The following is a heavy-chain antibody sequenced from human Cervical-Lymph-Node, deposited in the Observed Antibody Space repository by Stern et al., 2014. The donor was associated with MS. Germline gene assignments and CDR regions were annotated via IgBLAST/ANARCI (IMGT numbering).Heavy chain of an antibody. CDR3: ARGNWNDGNDY. J-gene: IGHJ4*02. CDR2: ISWDGGST. V-gene: IGHV3-43D*03. Sequence: EVQLVESGGVVVQPGGSLRLSCAASGFTFDDYAMHWVRQAPGKGLEWVSLISWDGGSTYYADSVKGRFTISRDNSKNSLYLQMNSLRAEDTALYYCARGNWNDGNDYWGQGTLVTVSS. D-gene: IGHD1-20*01. CDR1: GFTFDDYA.